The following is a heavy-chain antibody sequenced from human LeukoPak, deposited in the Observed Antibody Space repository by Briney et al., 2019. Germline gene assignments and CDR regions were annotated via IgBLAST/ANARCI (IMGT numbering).Heavy chain of an antibody. CDR2: IDEFGRAT. J-gene: IGHJ1*01. CDR1: GFSLSENW. Sequence: GGSLRLSCAASGFSLSENWMHWVRQAPGQGLVWVSRIDEFGRATFYTDSVKGRFTISRDDATNTVYLQMNSLRADDTAIYFCTRDLVLGSGSYGHWGQGTLVTVSA. CDR3: TRDLVLGSGSYGH. V-gene: IGHV3-74*01. D-gene: IGHD3-10*01.